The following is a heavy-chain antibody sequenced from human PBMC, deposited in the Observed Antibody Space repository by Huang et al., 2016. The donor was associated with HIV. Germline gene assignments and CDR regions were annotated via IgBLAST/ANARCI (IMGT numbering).Heavy chain of an antibody. CDR1: GCSIRSSDYH. Sequence: QLLLQESGPGLVKPSEALALTCAVSGCSIRSSDYHWGWIGQPPGKGLAWIGRIYYKGRTHYRPSLKRRGTIAVDTSKNLFFLNLTAMTAADTAVYYCARHREGPVAYYSGWGSHLNYMDVWGRGRTVVVSS. CDR2: IYYKGRT. CDR3: ARHREGPVAYYSGWGSHLNYMDV. J-gene: IGHJ6*03. D-gene: IGHD3-10*01. V-gene: IGHV4-39*01.